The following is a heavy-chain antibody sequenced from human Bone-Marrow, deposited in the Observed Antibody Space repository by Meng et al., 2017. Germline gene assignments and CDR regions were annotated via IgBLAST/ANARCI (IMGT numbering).Heavy chain of an antibody. Sequence: GESLKISCAASGFTFSSYSMNWVRQAPGKGLEWVSFIDISGETTSYADSVKGRFTISRDNSKNTLYLQMNSLRAEDTAVYYCAKEIRPNDYWGQGTLVTSPQ. CDR1: GFTFSSYS. V-gene: IGHV3-23*01. CDR3: AKEIRPNDY. CDR2: IDISGETT. J-gene: IGHJ4*02.